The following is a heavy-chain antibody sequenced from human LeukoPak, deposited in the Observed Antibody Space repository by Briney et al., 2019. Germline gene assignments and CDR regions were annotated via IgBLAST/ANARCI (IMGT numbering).Heavy chain of an antibody. V-gene: IGHV1-46*01. CDR2: INPSGGST. J-gene: IGHJ5*02. D-gene: IGHD5-24*01. CDR3: ARGQETRLQQSWFDP. Sequence: GASVKVSCKASGYTFTSYYMHWVRQAPGQGLEWMGIINPSGGSTRYVQKFQGRVTMTRDTSTSTVYMELSGLSSEDTAVYYCARGQETRLQQSWFDPWGQGTLVTVSS. CDR1: GYTFTSYY.